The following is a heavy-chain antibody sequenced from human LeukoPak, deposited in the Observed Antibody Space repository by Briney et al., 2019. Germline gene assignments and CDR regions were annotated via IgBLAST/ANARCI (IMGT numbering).Heavy chain of an antibody. D-gene: IGHD3-3*01. J-gene: IGHJ6*03. CDR1: GGSFSGYY. CDR2: ISHSGST. V-gene: IGHV4-34*01. Sequence: SETLSLTCAVYGGSFSGYYWSWIRQPPGKGLEWIGEISHSGSTNYNPSLKSRVTISVDTSKNQFSLKLSSVTAADTAVYYCARVYYDFWSGYYGIYYYYYYMDVWGKGTTVTVSS. CDR3: ARVYYDFWSGYYGIYYYYYYMDV.